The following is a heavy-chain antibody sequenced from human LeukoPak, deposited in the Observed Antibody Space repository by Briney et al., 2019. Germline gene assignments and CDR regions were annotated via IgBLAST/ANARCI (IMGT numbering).Heavy chain of an antibody. Sequence: GGSLRLSCAASGFTFNSYNMNWVRQAPGKGLEWVAYISSSSSSTIYYADSVKGRFTISRDNAKNSLYLQMNSLRVEATDVYYCARTGYSSSWYYFDYWGQGTLVTVSS. D-gene: IGHD6-13*01. J-gene: IGHJ4*02. CDR2: ISSSSSSTI. CDR1: GFTFNSYN. V-gene: IGHV3-48*01. CDR3: ARTGYSSSWYYFDY.